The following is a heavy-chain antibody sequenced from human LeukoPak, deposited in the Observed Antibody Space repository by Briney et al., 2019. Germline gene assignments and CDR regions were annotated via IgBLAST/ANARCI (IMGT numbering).Heavy chain of an antibody. Sequence: SETLSLTCAAYGGSFSGYYWSWIRQPPGKGLEWIGEINHSGSTNYNPSLKSRVTISVDTSKNQFSLKLSSVTAADTAVYYCARGIYDFWSGYYLLGQYGMDVWGQGTTVTVSS. CDR3: ARGIYDFWSGYYLLGQYGMDV. J-gene: IGHJ6*02. CDR2: INHSGST. V-gene: IGHV4-34*01. CDR1: GGSFSGYY. D-gene: IGHD3-3*01.